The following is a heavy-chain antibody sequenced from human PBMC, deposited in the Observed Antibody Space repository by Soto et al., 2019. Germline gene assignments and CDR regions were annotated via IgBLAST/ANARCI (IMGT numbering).Heavy chain of an antibody. V-gene: IGHV4-39*01. CDR2: IYYSGST. J-gene: IGHJ4*02. Sequence: QLQLQESGPGLVKPSETLSLTCTVSGGSISSSSYYWVWIRQPPGKGLEWIGSIYYSGSTYYNPSLKSRVTISVDTSKNQFSLKLSSVTAADTAVYYCARSYYDYIWGSYRNDYWGQGTLVTVSS. D-gene: IGHD3-16*02. CDR1: GGSISSSSYY. CDR3: ARSYYDYIWGSYRNDY.